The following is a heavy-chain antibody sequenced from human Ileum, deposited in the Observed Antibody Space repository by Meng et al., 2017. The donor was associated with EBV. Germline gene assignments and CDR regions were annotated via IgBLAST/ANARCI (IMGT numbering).Heavy chain of an antibody. V-gene: IGHV4-39*01. D-gene: IGHD2-21*02. CDR2: IYHTGST. J-gene: IGHJ5*02. Sequence: QLHLQESDPGLVKPSEPLSPTCGVSGGSITSYSYYWGWIRQPPGKGLEWIATIYHTGSTYYNPSLKSRVTISVDTSKNEFSLKVTSVTAADTALYYCARRDTAWFDPWGRGTLVTVSS. CDR1: GGSITSYSYY. CDR3: ARRDTAWFDP.